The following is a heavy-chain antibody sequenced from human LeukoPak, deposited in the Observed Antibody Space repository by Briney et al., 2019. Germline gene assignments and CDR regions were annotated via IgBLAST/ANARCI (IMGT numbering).Heavy chain of an antibody. V-gene: IGHV4-59*01. CDR2: IYYSGST. CDR1: GGSISSYY. J-gene: IGHJ4*02. D-gene: IGHD4-17*01. CDR3: ARGGYGDAIDY. Sequence: PSETLSLTCTVSGGSISSYYWSWIRQPPGKGLEWIGYIYYSGSTNYNPSLKSRVTISVDTSKNQFSLKLSSVTAADTAVYYCARGGYGDAIDYWGQGTLVTVSS.